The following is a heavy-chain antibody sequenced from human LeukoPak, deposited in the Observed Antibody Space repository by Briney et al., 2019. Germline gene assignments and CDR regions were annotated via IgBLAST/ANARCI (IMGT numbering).Heavy chain of an antibody. D-gene: IGHD2-15*01. J-gene: IGHJ5*02. V-gene: IGHV4-34*01. Sequence: SETLSLTCTVSGGSISSYYWSWIRQPPGKGLEWIGEINHSGSTNYNPSLKSRVTISVDTSKNQFSLKLSSVTAADTAVYYCARKYCSGGSCYMGWFDPWGQGTLVTVSS. CDR1: GGSISSYY. CDR2: INHSGST. CDR3: ARKYCSGGSCYMGWFDP.